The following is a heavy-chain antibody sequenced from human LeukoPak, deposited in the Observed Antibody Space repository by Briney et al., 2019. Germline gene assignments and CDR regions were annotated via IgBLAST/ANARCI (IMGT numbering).Heavy chain of an antibody. CDR3: AREGDYGDTGGLDAFDI. J-gene: IGHJ3*02. CDR2: IYHSGST. Sequence: SQTLSLTCTVSGGSISSGGYYWSWIRQPPGKGLEWIGYIYHSGSTYYNPSLKSRVTISVDTSKNQFSLKLSSVTAADTAVYYCAREGDYGDTGGLDAFDIWGQGTMVTVSS. D-gene: IGHD4-17*01. CDR1: GGSISSGGYY. V-gene: IGHV4-30-2*01.